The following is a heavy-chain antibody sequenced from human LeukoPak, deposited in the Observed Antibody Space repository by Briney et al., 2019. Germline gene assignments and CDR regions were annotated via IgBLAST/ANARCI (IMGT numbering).Heavy chain of an antibody. J-gene: IGHJ4*02. CDR1: GFTFSSYA. CDR3: ATSPIVGAATPDY. D-gene: IGHD1-26*01. V-gene: IGHV3-30*04. CDR2: ISYDGSNK. Sequence: PGRSLRLSCAASGFTFSSYAMHWVRQAPGKGLEWVAVISYDGSNKYYADSVKGRFTISRDNSKNTLYLQVNSLKAEDTAVYYCATSPIVGAATPDYWGQGTLVTVSS.